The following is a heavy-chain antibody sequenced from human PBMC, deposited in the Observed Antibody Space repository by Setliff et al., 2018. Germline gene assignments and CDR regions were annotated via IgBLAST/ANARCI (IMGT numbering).Heavy chain of an antibody. CDR1: GFTFSSYS. CDR2: ISSSSSTI. CDR3: ARGLTFRSGWYTVPMGFDY. V-gene: IGHV3-48*01. Sequence: PGGSLRLSCAASGFTFSSYSMNWVRQAPGKGLEWVSYISSSSSTIYYADSVKGRFTISRDNAKNSLYLQMNSLRAEDTAVYYCARGLTFRSGWYTVPMGFDYWGQGTLVTVSS. D-gene: IGHD6-19*01. J-gene: IGHJ4*02.